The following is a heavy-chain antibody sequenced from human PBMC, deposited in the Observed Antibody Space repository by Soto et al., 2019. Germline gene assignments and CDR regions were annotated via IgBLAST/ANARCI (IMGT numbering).Heavy chain of an antibody. CDR3: AGGYGDSHDY. V-gene: IGHV1-69*02. CDR1: GGTFSSYT. Sequence: QVQLVQSGAEVKKTGSSVKVSCKASGGTFSSYTISWVRQAPGQGLEWMGRIIPMFGIANYAQKFQGRVTITADKSTSTAYMELSSLRSEDTAAYYCAGGYGDSHDYWGQGTLVTVSS. D-gene: IGHD4-17*01. CDR2: IIPMFGIA. J-gene: IGHJ4*02.